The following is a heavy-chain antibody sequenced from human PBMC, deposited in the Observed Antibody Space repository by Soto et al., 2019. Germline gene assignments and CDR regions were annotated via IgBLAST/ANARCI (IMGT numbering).Heavy chain of an antibody. CDR2: ISYDGSNK. J-gene: IGHJ6*02. CDR3: AKEYRLVGDWTYGMDV. Sequence: SLRLSCAASGFTFSSYGMHWVRQAPGKGLEWVAVISYDGSNKYYADSVKGRFTISRDNSKATLYLQMSSLRAEDTAVYYCAKEYRLVGDWTYGMDVWGQGTTVTVSS. V-gene: IGHV3-30*18. CDR1: GFTFSSYG. D-gene: IGHD1-26*01.